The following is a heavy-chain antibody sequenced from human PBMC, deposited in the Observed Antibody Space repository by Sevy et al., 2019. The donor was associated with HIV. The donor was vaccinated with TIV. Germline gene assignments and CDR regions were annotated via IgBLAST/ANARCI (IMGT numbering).Heavy chain of an antibody. J-gene: IGHJ6*01. Sequence: GGSLRLSCAASGFTFSSYWMHWVRQAPGKGLVWVSRINSDGSSTTYADSVKGRFTISRDNAKNTLYLQMNSLSAEDTAVYYCARVKDGGKRDYGMDVWGQGPTVTVSS. CDR1: GFTFSSYW. CDR2: INSDGSST. CDR3: ARVKDGGKRDYGMDV. D-gene: IGHD2-15*01. V-gene: IGHV3-74*01.